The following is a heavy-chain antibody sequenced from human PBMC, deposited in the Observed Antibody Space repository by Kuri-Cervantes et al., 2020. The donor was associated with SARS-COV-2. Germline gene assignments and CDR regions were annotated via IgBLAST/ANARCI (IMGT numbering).Heavy chain of an antibody. Sequence: GSLRLSCAVSGYSISSGYYWGWIRQPPGKGLEWIGSIYHSGSTHYKPSLKSRVTLSVDTSKNQFSLKLSSVTAADTAVYYCARHALEYSSSPTDFQHWGQGTLVTVSS. D-gene: IGHD6-6*01. J-gene: IGHJ1*01. CDR2: IYHSGST. V-gene: IGHV4-38-2*01. CDR1: GYSISSGYY. CDR3: ARHALEYSSSPTDFQH.